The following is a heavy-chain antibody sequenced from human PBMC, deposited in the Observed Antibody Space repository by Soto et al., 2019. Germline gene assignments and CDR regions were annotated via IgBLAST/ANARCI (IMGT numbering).Heavy chain of an antibody. CDR1: GGSFSSGGYL. Sequence: PSETLSLTCTVSGGSFSSGGYLSWIRQHPGRGLEWIGYIYHTGSTNFNPSLKSRVAISIDTSKNQFSLELSSVTAADTAVYYCARDYDSYGLSSWGQGTLVTVSS. CDR2: IYHTGST. CDR3: ARDYDSYGLSS. V-gene: IGHV4-31*03. D-gene: IGHD5-18*01. J-gene: IGHJ5*02.